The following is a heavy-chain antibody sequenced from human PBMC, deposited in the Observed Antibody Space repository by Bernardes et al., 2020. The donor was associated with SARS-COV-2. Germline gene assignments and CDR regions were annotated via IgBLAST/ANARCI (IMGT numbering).Heavy chain of an antibody. CDR2: ISGIGGST. CDR1: GFTFSSYA. D-gene: IGHD3-3*01. Sequence: GGSLRLSWAASGFTFSSYAMSWVRQAPENGREWDSSISGIGGSTYYADSVKGRFTISRDNSKNTLYLQMNSLRAEDTAVYYCAKIRIKIFGVVNPRRYYFAYWGQGTLVTVSS. CDR3: AKIRIKIFGVVNPRRYYFAY. V-gene: IGHV3-23*01. J-gene: IGHJ4*02.